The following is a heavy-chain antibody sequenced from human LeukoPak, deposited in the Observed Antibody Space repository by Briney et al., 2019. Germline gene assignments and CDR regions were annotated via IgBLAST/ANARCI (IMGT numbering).Heavy chain of an antibody. CDR3: ARTVVGATTDDAFDI. Sequence: ALVKVSCKASGCTFSSYAISWVRQAPGQGLEWMGRIIPIFGTANYAQKFQGRVTITTDESTSTAYMELSSLRSEYTAVYYCARTVVGATTDDAFDIWGQGTMVTVSS. CDR2: IIPIFGTA. V-gene: IGHV1-69*05. J-gene: IGHJ3*02. D-gene: IGHD1-26*01. CDR1: GCTFSSYA.